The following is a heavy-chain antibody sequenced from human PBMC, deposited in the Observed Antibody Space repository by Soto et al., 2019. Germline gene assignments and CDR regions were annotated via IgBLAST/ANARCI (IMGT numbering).Heavy chain of an antibody. CDR1: GYTFTSYG. J-gene: IGHJ6*02. V-gene: IGHV1-18*04. CDR2: ISAYNGNT. CDR3: AGSSGWYFLYYYGMDV. Sequence: ASVKVSCKASGYTFTSYGISWVRQAPGQGLEWMGWISAYNGNTNYAQKLQGRVTMTTDTSTSTAYMELRSLRSGDTAVYYCAGSSGWYFLYYYGMDVWGQGTTVTVSS. D-gene: IGHD6-19*01.